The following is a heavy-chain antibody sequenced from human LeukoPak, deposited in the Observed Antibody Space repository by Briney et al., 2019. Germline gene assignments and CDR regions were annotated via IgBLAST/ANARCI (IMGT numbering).Heavy chain of an antibody. V-gene: IGHV4-34*01. D-gene: IGHD6-19*01. J-gene: IGHJ4*02. CDR2: INHSGST. CDR3: ARHGKSNSDWLELDY. CDR1: GGSFSGYY. Sequence: QPSETLSLTCAVYGGSFSGYYWSWIRQPPGKGLEWIGEINHSGSTNYNPSLKSRVTISVDTSKNQFSLKLSSVTAADTAVYYCARHGKSNSDWLELDYWGQGTLVTVSS.